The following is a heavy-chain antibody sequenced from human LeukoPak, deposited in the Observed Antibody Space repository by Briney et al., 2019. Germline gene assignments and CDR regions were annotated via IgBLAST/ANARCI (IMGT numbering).Heavy chain of an antibody. CDR1: GFTFSSYG. Sequence: GGTLRLSCAASGFTFSSYGMSWVRQAPGKGLEWVSAISGSGGSTYYADSVKGRFTISRDNSKNTLYLQMNSLRAEDTAVYYCARHLSGVTGYTYGRGIDYWGQGTLVTVSS. J-gene: IGHJ4*02. D-gene: IGHD5-18*01. CDR2: ISGSGGST. CDR3: ARHLSGVTGYTYGRGIDY. V-gene: IGHV3-23*01.